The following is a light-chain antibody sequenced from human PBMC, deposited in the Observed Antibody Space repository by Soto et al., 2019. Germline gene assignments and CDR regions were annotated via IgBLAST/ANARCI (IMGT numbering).Light chain of an antibody. CDR2: GAS. CDR1: QTISSN. J-gene: IGKJ2*01. CDR3: QQYHNWPPQYT. Sequence: EIVMTQSPATLSVSPGERATLSCRASQTISSNLAWYQQKPGQTPRLLIHGASTRATGVRARFSGSGSGTEFTLTITSLQSEDFAVYYCQQYHNWPPQYTFGQGTKLQIK. V-gene: IGKV3-15*01.